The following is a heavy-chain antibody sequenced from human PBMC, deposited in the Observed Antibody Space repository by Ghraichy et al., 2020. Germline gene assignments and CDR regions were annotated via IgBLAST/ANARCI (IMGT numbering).Heavy chain of an antibody. CDR3: ARNRVANNY. D-gene: IGHD1/OR15-1a*01. CDR2: INEDGSQR. Sequence: RGSLRLSCAASGFTFSSFWMSWVRQAPGKGLEWVANINEDGSQRNYVDSVKGRFTVSRDNAKNSLDLQMNSLRAEDTAVYYCARNRVANNYWGQGTLVTVSS. J-gene: IGHJ4*02. CDR1: GFTFSSFW. V-gene: IGHV3-7*01.